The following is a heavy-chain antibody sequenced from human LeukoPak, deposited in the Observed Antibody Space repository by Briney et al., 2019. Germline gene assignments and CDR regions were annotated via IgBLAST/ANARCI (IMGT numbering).Heavy chain of an antibody. CDR3: ARYEGSTAALDH. V-gene: IGHV3-33*08. CDR2: IWYDGSNK. CDR1: GFTFSSYW. J-gene: IGHJ4*02. Sequence: PGGSLRLSCVASGFTFSSYWMSWVRQAPGKGLEWVALIWYDGSNKYYADSVKGRFTISRDNSKNTLYLQMNSLRAEDTAVYYCARYEGSTAALDHWGQGTLVTVSS. D-gene: IGHD3-3*01.